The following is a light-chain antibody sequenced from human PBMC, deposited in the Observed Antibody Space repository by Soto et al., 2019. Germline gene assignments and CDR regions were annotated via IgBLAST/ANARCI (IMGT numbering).Light chain of an antibody. CDR1: QDISAW. Sequence: DIQMTQSPSSVSASVGHRVTITCRASQDISAWLAWYQQKPGKAPKLLIYSASNLQSGVPSRFSGSGSGTDFTLTISSVQPEDFATYYCQQAHSFPPTFGQGTKVEIK. J-gene: IGKJ1*01. CDR2: SAS. CDR3: QQAHSFPPT. V-gene: IGKV1-12*01.